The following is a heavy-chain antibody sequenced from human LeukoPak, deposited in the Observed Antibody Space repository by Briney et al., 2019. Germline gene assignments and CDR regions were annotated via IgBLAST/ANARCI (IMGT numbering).Heavy chain of an antibody. V-gene: IGHV4-30-2*01. CDR1: GGSISSGGYS. Sequence: SETLSLTCAVSGGSISSGGYSWSWIRQPPGKGLEWIGYIYHSGSTYYNPSLKSRVTISVDRSKNQFSLKLSSVTAADTAVYHCARLVAATGNFDYWGQGTLVTVSS. D-gene: IGHD6-13*01. CDR3: ARLVAATGNFDY. J-gene: IGHJ4*02. CDR2: IYHSGST.